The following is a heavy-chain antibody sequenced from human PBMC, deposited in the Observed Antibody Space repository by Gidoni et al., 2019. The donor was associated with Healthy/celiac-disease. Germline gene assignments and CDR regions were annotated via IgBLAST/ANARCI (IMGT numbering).Heavy chain of an antibody. CDR2: INHSGST. J-gene: IGHJ4*02. Sequence: QVQLQQWGAGLLKPSETLSLTCAVYGGSFSGYYWSWIRQPPGKGLEWIGEINHSGSTNYNPSLKSRVTISVDTSKNQFSLKLSSVTAADTAVYYCARVHYDYVWGSYRYDYFDYWGQGTLVTVSS. CDR1: GGSFSGYY. CDR3: ARVHYDYVWGSYRYDYFDY. D-gene: IGHD3-16*02. V-gene: IGHV4-34*01.